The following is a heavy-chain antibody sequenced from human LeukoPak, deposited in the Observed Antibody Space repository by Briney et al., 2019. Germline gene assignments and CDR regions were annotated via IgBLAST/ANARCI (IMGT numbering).Heavy chain of an antibody. V-gene: IGHV3-74*01. J-gene: IGHJ4*02. CDR1: GFTFSSYW. CDR3: ARSNHGCHDY. D-gene: IGHD4-11*01. Sequence: GGSLRLSCAASGFTFSSYWMHWVRQAPGKGLVWVSRINNDGSSTPYADSVKGRFTISRDNAKNTLYLQMNSLRAQDTAVYYCARSNHGCHDYWGQGTLVTVSS. CDR2: INNDGSST.